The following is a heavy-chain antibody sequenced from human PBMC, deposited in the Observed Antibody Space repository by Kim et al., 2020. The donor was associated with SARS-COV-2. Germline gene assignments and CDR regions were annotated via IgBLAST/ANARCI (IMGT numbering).Heavy chain of an antibody. V-gene: IGHV4-30-2*01. J-gene: IGHJ4*02. CDR3: ALGSREYYFDY. D-gene: IGHD3-10*01. CDR1: GGSISSGGYS. CDR2: IYHSGST. Sequence: SETLSLTCAVSGGSISSGGYSWTWIRQPPGKGLEWIGYIYHSGSTYYNPSLKSRVTISVDRSKNQFSLKLSSVTAADTAVYYCALGSREYYFDYWGQGTLVTVSS.